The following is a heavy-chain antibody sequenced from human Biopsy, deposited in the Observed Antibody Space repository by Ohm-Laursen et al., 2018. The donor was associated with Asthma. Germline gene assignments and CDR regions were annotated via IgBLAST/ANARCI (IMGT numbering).Heavy chain of an antibody. Sequence: RSLRLSCTASGFMFRSFGMHWVLQAPGKGLEWVAVISYDGNHKFYEDSVKGRFTISRDNSKNTLYLQMNSLRTEDTAVYYCAKRRGYSGHDNDCWGQGTLVSVSS. CDR2: ISYDGNHK. CDR1: GFMFRSFG. CDR3: AKRRGYSGHDNDC. V-gene: IGHV3-30*18. J-gene: IGHJ4*02. D-gene: IGHD5-12*01.